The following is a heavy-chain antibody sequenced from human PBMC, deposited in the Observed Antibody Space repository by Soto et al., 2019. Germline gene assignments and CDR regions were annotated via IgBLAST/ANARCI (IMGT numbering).Heavy chain of an antibody. Sequence: ASVKVSCKASGSTFISSDITWVRQAPGQGLEWMGWISAYNGNTNVPQNLQGRVILTTDTSTDTAYMELRSLRSDDTAMYYCARVRSPGHPPYNWFDPWGQGTLVTVSS. CDR3: ARVRSPGHPPYNWFDP. CDR1: GSTFISSD. J-gene: IGHJ5*02. CDR2: ISAYNGNT. V-gene: IGHV1-18*04.